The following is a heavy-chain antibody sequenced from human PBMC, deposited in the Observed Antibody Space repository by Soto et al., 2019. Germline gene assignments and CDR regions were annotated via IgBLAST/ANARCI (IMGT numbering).Heavy chain of an antibody. V-gene: IGHV3-30-3*01. CDR2: ISYDGSNK. CDR3: ARDPYYYDSSGYNPGDY. D-gene: IGHD3-22*01. Sequence: QVQLVESGGGVVQPGRSLRLSCAASGFTFSSYAMHWVRQAPGKGLEWVAVISYDGSNKYYADSVKGRFTISRDNSKNTLYLQMNSLRAEDTAVYYCARDPYYYDSSGYNPGDYWGQGTLVTVSS. J-gene: IGHJ4*02. CDR1: GFTFSSYA.